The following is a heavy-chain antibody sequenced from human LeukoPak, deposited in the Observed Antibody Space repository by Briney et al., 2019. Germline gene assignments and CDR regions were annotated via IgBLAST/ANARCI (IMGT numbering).Heavy chain of an antibody. CDR3: ARDQDYGDFDY. V-gene: IGHV3-33*08. D-gene: IGHD4-17*01. Sequence: PGGSLRLSCAASGFTFSSYAMHWVRQAPGKGLEWVAVIWYDGSNKYYADSVKGRFTISRDNSKNTLYLQMNSLRAEDTAVYYCARDQDYGDFDYWGQGTLVTVSS. J-gene: IGHJ4*02. CDR1: GFTFSSYA. CDR2: IWYDGSNK.